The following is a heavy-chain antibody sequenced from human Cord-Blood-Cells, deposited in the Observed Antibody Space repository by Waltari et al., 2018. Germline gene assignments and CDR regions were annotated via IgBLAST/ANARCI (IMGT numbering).Heavy chain of an antibody. V-gene: IGHV1-2*06. CDR3: AIHLIAARPHYFDY. Sequence: QVQLVQSGAEVKKPGASVKVSCKASGYTFTGYYMHWVRPAPGQGLEWMGRINPNSGGTNYAQKFQGRVTMTRDTSISTAYMELSRLRSDDTAVYYCAIHLIAARPHYFDYWGQGTLVTVSS. CDR1: GYTFTGYY. D-gene: IGHD6-6*01. J-gene: IGHJ4*02. CDR2: INPNSGGT.